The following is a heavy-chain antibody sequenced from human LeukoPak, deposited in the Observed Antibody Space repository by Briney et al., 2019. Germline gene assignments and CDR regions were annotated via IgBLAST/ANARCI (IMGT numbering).Heavy chain of an antibody. D-gene: IGHD3-10*01. V-gene: IGHV3-73*01. J-gene: IGHJ4*02. CDR2: IRSKTHNYAT. Sequence: PGRSLRLSCAASGFTFSGSAMHWVRQTSGKGLEWVGYIRSKTHNYATLYAASVKGRFTISRDDSKNTAYLQMNSLKTEDTAVYYCTRGFLGYGSGNYFDYWGQGTLVTVSS. CDR3: TRGFLGYGSGNYFDY. CDR1: GFTFSGSA.